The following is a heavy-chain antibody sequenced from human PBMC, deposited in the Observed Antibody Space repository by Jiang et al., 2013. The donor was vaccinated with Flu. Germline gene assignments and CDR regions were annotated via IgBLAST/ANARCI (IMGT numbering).Heavy chain of an antibody. V-gene: IGHV3-11*06. D-gene: IGHD4-17*01. Sequence: FTISRDNAKNSVYLQMHSLRAEDTAVYYCARVGSNGDPPEGTYSFDIWGQGTMVTVSS. J-gene: IGHJ3*02. CDR3: ARVGSNGDPPEGTYSFDI.